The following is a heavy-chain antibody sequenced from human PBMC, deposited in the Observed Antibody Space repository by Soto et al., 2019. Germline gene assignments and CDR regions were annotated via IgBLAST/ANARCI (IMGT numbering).Heavy chain of an antibody. CDR2: ISSSSSTI. J-gene: IGHJ4*02. D-gene: IGHD5-18*01. CDR3: ARPDVDTAMVGHFDY. Sequence: GGSLRLSCAASGFTFSSYSMNWVRQAPGKGLEWVSYISSSSSTIYYADSVKGRFTISRDNAKNSLYLQMNSLRDEDTAVYYCARPDVDTAMVGHFDYWGQGTLVTVSS. V-gene: IGHV3-48*02. CDR1: GFTFSSYS.